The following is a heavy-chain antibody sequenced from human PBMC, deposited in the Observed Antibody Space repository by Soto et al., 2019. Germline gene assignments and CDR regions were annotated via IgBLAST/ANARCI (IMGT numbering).Heavy chain of an antibody. V-gene: IGHV4-30-4*01. Sequence: QVQLQESGPGLVKPSQTLSVTCTVSGDSITSSPYYWSWVRQLPGRGLEWIGYIYFRGNSYYNPSLKSRVTISLDRSKNQFSLELNSVTAADTAVYYCARSGGSNSWYGVLDFWGQGTLVNVSS. J-gene: IGHJ4*02. CDR2: IYFRGNS. CDR1: GDSITSSPYY. D-gene: IGHD2-15*01. CDR3: ARSGGSNSWYGVLDF.